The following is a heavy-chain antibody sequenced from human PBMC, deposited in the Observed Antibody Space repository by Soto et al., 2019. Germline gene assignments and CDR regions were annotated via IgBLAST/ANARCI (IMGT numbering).Heavy chain of an antibody. CDR2: ISSNGGST. Sequence: GGSLRLSCSASGFTFSSYAMHWVRQAPGKGLEYVSAISSNGGSTYYADSVKGRFTISRDNSKNTLYLQMSSLRAEDTAVYYCAKESPSVRYFDWLPEFDYWGQGTLVTVSS. V-gene: IGHV3-64D*06. CDR3: AKESPSVRYFDWLPEFDY. D-gene: IGHD3-9*01. J-gene: IGHJ4*02. CDR1: GFTFSSYA.